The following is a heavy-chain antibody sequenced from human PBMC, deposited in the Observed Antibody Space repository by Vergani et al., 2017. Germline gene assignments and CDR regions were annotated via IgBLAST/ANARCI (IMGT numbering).Heavy chain of an antibody. CDR1: GGSISSSSYY. CDR3: ARQLTSTRDLDY. V-gene: IGHV4-39*01. Sequence: QLQLQESGPGLVKPSETLSLTCTVAGGSISSSSYYWGWIRQPPGKGLEWIGSIYYSGSTYYNPSLKSRVTISVDKSKNQFSLKLSSVTAADTAVYYCARQLTSTRDLDYWGQGTLVTVSS. J-gene: IGHJ4*02. D-gene: IGHD2-2*01. CDR2: IYYSGST.